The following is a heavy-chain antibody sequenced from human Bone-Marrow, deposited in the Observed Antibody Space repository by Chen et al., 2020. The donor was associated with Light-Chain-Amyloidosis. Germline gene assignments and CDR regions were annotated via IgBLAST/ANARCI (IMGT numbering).Heavy chain of an antibody. J-gene: IGHJ4*02. CDR3: ARSEGVVDY. CDR1: GDSVSSNSAA. V-gene: IGHV6-1*01. D-gene: IGHD2-15*01. CDR2: TYYSARWLN. Sequence: QIQLQQSGPGLVRPSQTLSLTCAISGDSVSSNSAAWNWIRQSPSRGLEWLGWTYYSARWLNDYAVAVKSRITINPDTSKNQFSLQLNSVTPEDTAVYYCARSEGVVDYWGQGTLVTVSS.